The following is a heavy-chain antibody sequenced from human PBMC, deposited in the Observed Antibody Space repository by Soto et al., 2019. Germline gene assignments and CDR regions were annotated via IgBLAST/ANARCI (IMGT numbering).Heavy chain of an antibody. CDR3: ARHYYGSGSYYYYYYGMDV. V-gene: IGHV5-51*01. D-gene: IGHD3-10*01. CDR1: GYSFTSYW. CDR2: IYPGDSDT. J-gene: IGHJ6*02. Sequence: GESLKISCKGSGYSFTSYWIGWVRQMPGKGLEWMGIIYPGDSDTRYSPSFQGQVTISADKSISTAYLQWSSLKASDTAVYYCARHYYGSGSYYYYYYGMDVWGQGTTVTVSS.